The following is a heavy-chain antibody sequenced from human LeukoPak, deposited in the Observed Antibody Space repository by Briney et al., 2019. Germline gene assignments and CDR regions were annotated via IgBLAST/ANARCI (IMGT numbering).Heavy chain of an antibody. Sequence: GSLRLSCAASGFTFSSYGVHWVRQAPGKGLGWVAFIRYDGSNKYYADSVKGRFTISRDNSKNTLYLQMNSLRAEDTAVYYCAKDERYYYDSSGHGYFDYWGQGTLVTVSS. J-gene: IGHJ4*02. CDR2: IRYDGSNK. V-gene: IGHV3-30*02. CDR3: AKDERYYYDSSGHGYFDY. CDR1: GFTFSSYG. D-gene: IGHD3-22*01.